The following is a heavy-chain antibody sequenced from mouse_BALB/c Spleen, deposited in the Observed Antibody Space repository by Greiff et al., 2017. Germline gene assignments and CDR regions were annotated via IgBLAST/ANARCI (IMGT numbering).Heavy chain of an antibody. Sequence: EVQLQQSGGGLVQPGGSRKLSCAASGFTFSSFGMHWVRQAPEKGLEWVAYISSGSSTIYYADTVKGRFTISRDNPKNTLFLQMTSLRSEDTAMYYCARNYYGSIYHTFDYWGQGTTLTVSS. CDR2: ISSGSSTI. CDR3: ARNYYGSIYHTFDY. J-gene: IGHJ2*01. V-gene: IGHV5-17*02. CDR1: GFTFSSFG. D-gene: IGHD1-1*01.